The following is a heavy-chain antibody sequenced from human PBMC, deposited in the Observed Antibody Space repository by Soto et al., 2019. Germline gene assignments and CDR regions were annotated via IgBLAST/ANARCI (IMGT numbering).Heavy chain of an antibody. CDR2: INAGNGNT. J-gene: IGHJ5*02. CDR1: GYTFNYYA. Sequence: VKVSCKASGYTFNYYAIHWVRQAPGQRLEWMGWINAGNGNTRYSQKFQGRVIITRDTSATTAYMELSSLTSDDTAVYYCASSTLSWGQGTLVTSPQ. V-gene: IGHV1-3*01. CDR3: ASSTLS.